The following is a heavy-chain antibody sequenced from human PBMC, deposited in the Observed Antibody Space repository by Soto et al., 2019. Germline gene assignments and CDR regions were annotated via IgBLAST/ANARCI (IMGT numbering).Heavy chain of an antibody. V-gene: IGHV3-9*01. CDR2: ISWNSGSI. Sequence: GGSLRLSCAASGFTFDDYAMHWVRQAPGKGLEWVSGISWNSGSIGYADSVKGRFTISRDNAKNSLYLQMNSLRAEDTALYYCAKDMLRIPTVTRIDYWGQGTLVTVSS. CDR1: GFTFDDYA. J-gene: IGHJ4*02. D-gene: IGHD4-4*01. CDR3: AKDMLRIPTVTRIDY.